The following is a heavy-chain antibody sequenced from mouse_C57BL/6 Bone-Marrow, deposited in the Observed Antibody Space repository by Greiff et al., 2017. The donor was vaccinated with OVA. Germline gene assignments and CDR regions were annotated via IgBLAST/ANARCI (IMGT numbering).Heavy chain of an antibody. CDR2: IYPGSGST. D-gene: IGHD2-2*01. CDR3: TTFMVTTGKNYFDY. Sequence: QVQLQQSGAELVKPGASVKMSCKASGYTFTSYWITWVKQRPGQGLEWIGDIYPGSGSTNYNEKFKSKATLTVDTSSSTAYMQLSSLTSEDSAVYYCTTFMVTTGKNYFDYWGQGTTLTVSS. CDR1: GYTFTSYW. J-gene: IGHJ2*01. V-gene: IGHV1-55*01.